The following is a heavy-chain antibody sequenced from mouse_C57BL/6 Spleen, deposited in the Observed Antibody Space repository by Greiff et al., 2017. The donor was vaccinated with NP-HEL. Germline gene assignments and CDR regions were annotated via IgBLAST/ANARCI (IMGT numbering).Heavy chain of an antibody. J-gene: IGHJ4*01. CDR2: INPNNGGT. CDR3: ARFYYYGSSYYYAMDY. CDR1: GYTFTDYN. D-gene: IGHD1-1*01. V-gene: IGHV1-18*01. Sequence: EVQLQQSGPELVKPGASVKIPCKASGYTFTDYNMDWVKQSHGKSLEWIGDINPNNGGTIYNQKFKGKATLTVDKSSRTAYMELRSLTSEDTAVYYCARFYYYGSSYYYAMDYWGQGTSVTVSS.